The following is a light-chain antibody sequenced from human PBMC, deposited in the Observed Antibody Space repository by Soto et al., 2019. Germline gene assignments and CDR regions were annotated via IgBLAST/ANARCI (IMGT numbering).Light chain of an antibody. CDR1: SGDIGGYNY. V-gene: IGLV2-14*01. J-gene: IGLJ2*01. Sequence: QSALTQPASVSGSPGQSITISCTGTSGDIGGYNYVSWYQQHPGKAPKLLISEVTNRPSGVSNRFSGSKSGNTASLTISGLQAEDEADYYCISYTTIITPVVFGGGTKLTVL. CDR3: ISYTTIITPVV. CDR2: EVT.